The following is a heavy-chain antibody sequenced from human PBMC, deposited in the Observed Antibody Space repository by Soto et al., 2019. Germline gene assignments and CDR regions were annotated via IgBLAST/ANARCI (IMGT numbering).Heavy chain of an antibody. D-gene: IGHD2-15*01. V-gene: IGHV3-48*03. Sequence: SLRLSCAASXITFSNYEMNWVRQAPGKGLEWVSYISSSGGTTYYAGSVKGRFTISRDNAKSSLYLQMNSLRAEDTAVYYCARYCSGRTCNDGNMDVWGQGTTVTVSS. CDR2: ISSSGGTT. J-gene: IGHJ6*02. CDR1: XITFSNYE. CDR3: ARYCSGRTCNDGNMDV.